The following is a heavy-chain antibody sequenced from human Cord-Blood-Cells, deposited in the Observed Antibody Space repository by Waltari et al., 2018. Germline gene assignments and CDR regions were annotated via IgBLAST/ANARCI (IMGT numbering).Heavy chain of an antibody. CDR2: ISGSGGST. V-gene: IGHV3-23*01. D-gene: IGHD1-26*01. Sequence: EVQLLESGGGLVQPGGSLRLSCAASGFTFSSYAMSWVRQAPGKGLEWVSAISGSGGSTSYADSVKGRCTISRDNSKNTLYLQMNSLRAEDTAVYYCAKDRSVGGDPSGSYYYYYGMDVWGQGTTVTVSS. CDR3: AKDRSVGGDPSGSYYYYYGMDV. J-gene: IGHJ6*02. CDR1: GFTFSSYA.